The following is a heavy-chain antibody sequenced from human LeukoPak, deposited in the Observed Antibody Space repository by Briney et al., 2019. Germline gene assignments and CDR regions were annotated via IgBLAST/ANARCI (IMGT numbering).Heavy chain of an antibody. CDR1: GFTFSSYS. J-gene: IGHJ4*02. Sequence: GGSLRLSCAASGFTFSSYSMHWVRQAPGKGPEYVSAISGDGGNIYYANSVKGRFTISRDNSKNTLYLQMSSLRVEDMAVYYCAREGTPGTNDYWGQGTLVTVSS. CDR3: AREGTPGTNDY. CDR2: ISGDGGNI. D-gene: IGHD2-8*01. V-gene: IGHV3-64*01.